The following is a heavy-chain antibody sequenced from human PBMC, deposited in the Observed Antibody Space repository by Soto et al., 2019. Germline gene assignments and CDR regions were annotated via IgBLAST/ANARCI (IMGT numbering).Heavy chain of an antibody. Sequence: HPPGKGLEWIGSIYHSGSTYYNPSLKSRVTISVDTSKNQFSLKLSSVTAADTAVYYFSSDTWGPNYNYYHCMDVCGQ. V-gene: IGHV4-38-2*02. J-gene: IGHJ6*02. D-gene: IGHD7-27*01. CDR3: SSDTWGPNYNYYHCMDV. CDR2: IYHSGST.